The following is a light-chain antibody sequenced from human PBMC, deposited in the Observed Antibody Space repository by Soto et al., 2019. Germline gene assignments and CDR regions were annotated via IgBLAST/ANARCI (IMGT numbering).Light chain of an antibody. CDR3: QQRYNGLT. Sequence: EIVLTQSPATLSLSPGERATLSCRASQSVSRDLGWFQQKPGQAPRLLIFDASNRATGVPIRFSGSGSGTDFTLTISSLEPDGLAVYYCQQRYNGLTFGGGTKVEFK. CDR1: QSVSRD. CDR2: DAS. V-gene: IGKV3-11*01. J-gene: IGKJ4*01.